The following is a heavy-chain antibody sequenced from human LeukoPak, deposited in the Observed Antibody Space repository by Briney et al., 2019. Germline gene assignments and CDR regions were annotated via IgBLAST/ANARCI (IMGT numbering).Heavy chain of an antibody. CDR1: GGSISSSSYY. V-gene: IGHV4-61*05. D-gene: IGHD3-10*01. CDR2: IYTSGST. CDR3: ASGTMVRGVTYYFDY. Sequence: SETLSLTCTVSGGSISSSSYYWGWIRQPPGKGLEWIGRIYTSGSTNYNPSLKSRVTMSVDTSKNQFSLKLSSVTAADTAVYYCASGTMVRGVTYYFDYWGQGTLVTVSS. J-gene: IGHJ4*02.